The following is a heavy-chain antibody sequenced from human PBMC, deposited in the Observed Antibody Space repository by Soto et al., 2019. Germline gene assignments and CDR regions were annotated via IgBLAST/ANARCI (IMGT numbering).Heavy chain of an antibody. CDR3: ARGWGSKWYYFDS. D-gene: IGHD3-16*01. V-gene: IGHV4-59*01. CDR1: GVSSTSFY. CDR2: IFDNGDV. J-gene: IGHJ4*02. Sequence: LSLTCTVSGVSSTSFYWSWIRQSPGKGLEWIGYIFDNGDVKYNPSLMSRLTMSIDMSKNEFSLRPKSVTAADTAMYYCARGWGSKWYYFDSWGEGTLVTVSS.